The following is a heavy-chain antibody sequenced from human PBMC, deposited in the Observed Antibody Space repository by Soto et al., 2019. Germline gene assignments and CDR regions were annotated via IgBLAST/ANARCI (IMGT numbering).Heavy chain of an antibody. CDR1: GGTFSSYC. J-gene: IGHJ6*02. CDR3: ARSQGSSTSLEIYYYYYYGMDV. V-gene: IGHV1-69*13. D-gene: IGHD2-2*01. CDR2: IIPISDTT. Sequence: ASVKVSCQASGGTFSSYCISWVRQAPGQGLEWMGGIIPISDTTNYAQKFQGRVTITADESTSTAYMELSSLRSEDTAVYYCARSQGSSTSLEIYYYYYYGMDVWGQGTTVTVSS.